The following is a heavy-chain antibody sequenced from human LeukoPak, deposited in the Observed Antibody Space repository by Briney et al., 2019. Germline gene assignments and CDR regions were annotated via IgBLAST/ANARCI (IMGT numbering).Heavy chain of an antibody. CDR1: GFTFSSYA. Sequence: GGSLRLSCAASGFTFSSYAMHWVRQAPGKGLEWVAVISYDGSNKYYADSVKGRFTISRDNSENTLYLQMNSLRAEDTAVYYCARGGLYYYDSSGYSDFDYWGQGTLVTVSS. CDR3: ARGGLYYYDSSGYSDFDY. CDR2: ISYDGSNK. V-gene: IGHV3-30*04. J-gene: IGHJ4*02. D-gene: IGHD3-22*01.